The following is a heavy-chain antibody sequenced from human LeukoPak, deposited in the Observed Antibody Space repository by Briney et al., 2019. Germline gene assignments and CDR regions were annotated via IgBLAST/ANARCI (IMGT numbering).Heavy chain of an antibody. D-gene: IGHD4-23*01. CDR3: AKDMNYGGNLYYFDY. CDR1: GFTSDDYA. CDR2: ISWNSGSI. Sequence: GGSLRLSCAASGFTSDDYAMHWVRQAPGKGLEWVSGISWNSGSIGYADSVKGRFTISRDNAKNSLYLQMNSLRAEDTALYYCAKDMNYGGNLYYFDYWGQGTLVTVSS. J-gene: IGHJ4*02. V-gene: IGHV3-9*02.